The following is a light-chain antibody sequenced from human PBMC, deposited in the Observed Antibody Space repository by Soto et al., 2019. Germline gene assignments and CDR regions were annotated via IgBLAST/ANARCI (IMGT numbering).Light chain of an antibody. V-gene: IGKV3-15*01. CDR1: QSVDNN. CDR2: GSF. Sequence: EIVLTQSPATLSLSPGDMSTLSCSASQSVDNNVAWYQQKPGQAPRLLIVGSFARATGIPARFSGSGSGSEFTLTISGLQSEDFAVYYCQQYNDRPPITFGQGTRLEIK. J-gene: IGKJ5*01. CDR3: QQYNDRPPIT.